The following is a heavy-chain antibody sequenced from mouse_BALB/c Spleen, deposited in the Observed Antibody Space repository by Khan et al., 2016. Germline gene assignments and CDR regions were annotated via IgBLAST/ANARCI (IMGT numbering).Heavy chain of an antibody. CDR2: INPDSSTI. J-gene: IGHJ4*01. D-gene: IGHD1-1*01. V-gene: IGHV4-1*02. Sequence: EVKLLESGGGLVQPGGSLKVSCAASGFDFSRYWMSWVRQASGKGLEWIGEINPDSSTINYTPSLKDKFIISRDNAKNTLYLQMSKVRSEDTARYYCARWSSSSYAMDYWGQGTSVTVSS. CDR3: ARWSSSSYAMDY. CDR1: GFDFSRYW.